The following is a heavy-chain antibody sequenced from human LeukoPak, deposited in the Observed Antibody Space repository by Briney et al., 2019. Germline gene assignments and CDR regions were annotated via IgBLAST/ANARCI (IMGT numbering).Heavy chain of an antibody. CDR2: ISAYNGNT. Sequence: ASVKVSCKASGYTFTSYGISWVRQAPGQWLEWMGWISAYNGNTNYAQKLQGRVTMTTDTSTSTAYMELRSLRSDDTAVYYCARDSITMVRGVDDDAFDIWGQGTMVTVSS. CDR1: GYTFTSYG. D-gene: IGHD3-10*01. J-gene: IGHJ3*02. V-gene: IGHV1-18*01. CDR3: ARDSITMVRGVDDDAFDI.